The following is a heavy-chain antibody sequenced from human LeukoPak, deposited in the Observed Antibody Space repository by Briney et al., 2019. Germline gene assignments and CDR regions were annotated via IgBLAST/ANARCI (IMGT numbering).Heavy chain of an antibody. V-gene: IGHV1-8*03. Sequence: ASVKVSCKASGYTFTSYDINWVRQATGQGLEWMGWMNPNSGNTGYAQKFQGRVTITRDTSISTAYMELSRLRSDDTAVYYCAREEYYYDSSGYPPWVDYWGQGTLVTVSS. J-gene: IGHJ4*02. D-gene: IGHD3-22*01. CDR3: AREEYYYDSSGYPPWVDY. CDR2: MNPNSGNT. CDR1: GYTFTSYD.